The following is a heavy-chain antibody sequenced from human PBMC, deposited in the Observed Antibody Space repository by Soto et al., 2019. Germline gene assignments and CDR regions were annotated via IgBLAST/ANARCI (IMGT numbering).Heavy chain of an antibody. J-gene: IGHJ6*02. CDR2: ISGSGGST. Sequence: GGSLSLSCAASGFTFIRYAMSWVRPAPGKGLEWVSAISGSGGSTYYADSVKGRFTISRDNSKNTLYLQMNSLKAEDTAVYYCAKDGHRYCSSTSCYNYYYYGMDVWGQGTTVTVSS. V-gene: IGHV3-23*01. CDR1: GFTFIRYA. D-gene: IGHD2-2*02. CDR3: AKDGHRYCSSTSCYNYYYYGMDV.